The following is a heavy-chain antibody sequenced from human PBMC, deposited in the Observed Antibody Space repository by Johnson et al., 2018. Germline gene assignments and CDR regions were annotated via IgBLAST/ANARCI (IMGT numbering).Heavy chain of an antibody. CDR1: GFTFSSYG. D-gene: IGHD4-11*01. J-gene: IGHJ3*02. CDR2: ISYDGSNK. Sequence: VQLVETGGGVVQPGRSLRLSCAASGFTFSSYGMHWVRQAPGKGLEWVAVISYDGSNKYYADSVKGRFTISRANSKNTLYLQMNSLRAEDTAVYYCAKASNDYSNYMSAFDIWGQGTMVTVSS. V-gene: IGHV3-30*18. CDR3: AKASNDYSNYMSAFDI.